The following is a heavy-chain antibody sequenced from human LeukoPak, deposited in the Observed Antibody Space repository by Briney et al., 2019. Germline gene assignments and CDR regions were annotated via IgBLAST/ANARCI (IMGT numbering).Heavy chain of an antibody. CDR1: GFTFSSYG. CDR2: ISGSGGST. V-gene: IGHV3-23*01. Sequence: PGGSLRLSCAASGFTFSSYGMSWVRQAPGKGLEWVSAISGSGGSTYYADSVKGRFTISRDNSKNTLYLQMNSLRAEDTAVYYCAKGDGSGSYCSLDYWGQGTLVTVSS. D-gene: IGHD3-10*01. CDR3: AKGDGSGSYCSLDY. J-gene: IGHJ4*02.